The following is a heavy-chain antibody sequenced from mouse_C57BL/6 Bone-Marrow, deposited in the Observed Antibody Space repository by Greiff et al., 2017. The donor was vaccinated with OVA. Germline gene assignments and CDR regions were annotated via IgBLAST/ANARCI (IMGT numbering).Heavy chain of an antibody. CDR1: GYTFTSYW. CDR2: IDPSDSYT. J-gene: IGHJ2*01. D-gene: IGHD1-1*01. Sequence: VQLQQPGAELVMPGASVKLSCKASGYTFTSYWMHWVKQRPGQGLEWIGEIDPSDSYTNYNQKFKGKSTLTVDKSSSTAYMQLSSLTSEDSAVYYCAREKSYYYCREGYFDYWGQGTTLTVSS. V-gene: IGHV1-69*01. CDR3: AREKSYYYCREGYFDY.